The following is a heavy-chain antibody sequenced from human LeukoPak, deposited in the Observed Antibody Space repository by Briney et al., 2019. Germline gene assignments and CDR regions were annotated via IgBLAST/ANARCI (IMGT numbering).Heavy chain of an antibody. J-gene: IGHJ2*01. D-gene: IGHD6-19*01. Sequence: PGGSLRLPCAASGFTFSSYEMNWVRQAPGKGLEWVSYISSSGSTIYYADSVKGRFTISRDNAKYSLFLQMDSLRAEDTALYYCARRADASVAGTNWFFDLWGRGTLVTASS. CDR3: ARRADASVAGTNWFFDL. CDR2: ISSSGSTI. V-gene: IGHV3-48*03. CDR1: GFTFSSYE.